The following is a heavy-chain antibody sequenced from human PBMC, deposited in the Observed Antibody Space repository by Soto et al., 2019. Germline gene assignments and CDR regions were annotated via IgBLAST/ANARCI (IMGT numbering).Heavy chain of an antibody. CDR3: AREVVGATFDY. D-gene: IGHD1-26*01. Sequence: QVQLVRSGAEVKKPGSSVKVSCKASEGTFSSYAISWVRQAPGQGLEWMGGIIPIFGTANYAQKFQGRVTITADESTSTAYMELSSLRSEDTAVYYCAREVVGATFDYWGQGTLVTVSS. CDR1: EGTFSSYA. CDR2: IIPIFGTA. J-gene: IGHJ4*02. V-gene: IGHV1-69*12.